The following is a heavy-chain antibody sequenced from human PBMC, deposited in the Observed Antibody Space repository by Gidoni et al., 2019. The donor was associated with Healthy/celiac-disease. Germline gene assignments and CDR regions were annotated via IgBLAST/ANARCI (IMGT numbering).Heavy chain of an antibody. CDR2: IYYSGST. D-gene: IGHD6-19*01. J-gene: IGHJ4*02. V-gene: IGHV4-59*01. CDR3: ASIGGSGWLD. Sequence: QVQLQESGPGLVKPSETLSLTCTVSGCSISSYYWSWIRQPPGKGLEWIGYIYYSGSTNYNPSLKSRVTISVDTSKNQFSLKLSSVTAADTAVYYCASIGGSGWLDLGQGTPGHRLL. CDR1: GCSISSYY.